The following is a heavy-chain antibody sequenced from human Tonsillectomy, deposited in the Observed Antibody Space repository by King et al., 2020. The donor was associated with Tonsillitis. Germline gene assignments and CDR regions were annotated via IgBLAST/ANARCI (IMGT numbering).Heavy chain of an antibody. J-gene: IGHJ4*02. Sequence: VQLVESGGGLVQPGGSLRLSCAASGFTFSSYAMSWVRQAPGKGLEWVSAISHSGGSTYYADSVKGRFTISRDNSKNTLYLQMNSLRAEDTAVYYCAKDLWPKQQLPYFFDYWGQGTLVTVSS. CDR2: ISHSGGST. CDR1: GFTFSSYA. V-gene: IGHV3-23*04. D-gene: IGHD6-13*01. CDR3: AKDLWPKQQLPYFFDY.